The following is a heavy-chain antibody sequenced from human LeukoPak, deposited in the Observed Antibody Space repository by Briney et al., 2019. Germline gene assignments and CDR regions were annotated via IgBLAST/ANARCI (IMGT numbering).Heavy chain of an antibody. J-gene: IGHJ6*03. V-gene: IGHV3-23*01. Sequence: GGSLRLSCAASGFTFSSYAMSWVRQAPGKGLEWVSSISGSGGSTYYADSVKGRFTISRDNSKNTLYLQMNSLRAEDTAVYYCAKDTAMVIRLYYYYYMDVWGKGTTVTISS. CDR2: ISGSGGST. D-gene: IGHD5-18*01. CDR3: AKDTAMVIRLYYYYYMDV. CDR1: GFTFSSYA.